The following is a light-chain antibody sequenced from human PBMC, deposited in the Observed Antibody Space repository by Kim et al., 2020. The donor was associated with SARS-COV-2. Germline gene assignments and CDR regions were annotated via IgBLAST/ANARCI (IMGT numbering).Light chain of an antibody. V-gene: IGLV2-14*03. Sequence: QSVLTQPASVSGSPGQWITISCTGSSSDIGTYRYVSWYQQHPGKAPKLIIYDVSEQPSGVSYRFSGSKSGNTASLTISGLQAEDEGDYYCSSYIRSSSFAFGGGTKVTVL. CDR1: SSDIGTYRY. J-gene: IGLJ3*02. CDR2: DVS. CDR3: SSYIRSSSFA.